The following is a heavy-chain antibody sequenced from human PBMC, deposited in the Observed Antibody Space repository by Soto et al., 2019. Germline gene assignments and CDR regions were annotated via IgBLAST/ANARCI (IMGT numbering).Heavy chain of an antibody. Sequence: GGSLRLSCAGSGFTVSTAWVSWIRQAPGKGLEWVGRIKRKTEGGKADYAAPVQGRFTISRDESEDTVFLQMRSLKTEDTAVYYCTWEYYYYSPVWGKGTTVTVSS. J-gene: IGHJ6*03. CDR2: IKRKTEGGKA. D-gene: IGHD1-26*01. V-gene: IGHV3-15*01. CDR1: GFTVSTAW. CDR3: TWEYYYYSPV.